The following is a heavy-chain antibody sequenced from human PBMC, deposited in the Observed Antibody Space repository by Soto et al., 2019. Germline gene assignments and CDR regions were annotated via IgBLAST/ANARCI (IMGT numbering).Heavy chain of an antibody. V-gene: IGHV3-23*01. CDR3: AKGLGNAKEV. J-gene: IGHJ6*02. CDR1: GFNFGSYG. CDR2: LTASGLNT. D-gene: IGHD2-8*01. Sequence: EVQLLESGGGLVQPGGSLRLSCSASGFNFGSYGMSWVRQAPGKGLEWVSGLTASGLNTYYTDSVKGRFTISRDNSRNTVYLQMIGLRVEDTAVFHCAKGLGNAKEVWRQGTTVTV.